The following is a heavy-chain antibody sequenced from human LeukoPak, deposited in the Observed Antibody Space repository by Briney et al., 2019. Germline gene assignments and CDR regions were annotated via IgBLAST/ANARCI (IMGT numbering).Heavy chain of an antibody. D-gene: IGHD3-9*01. Sequence: GGSLRLSCAASGFTFSTYWMSWVRQAPGKGLEWVANIKQDGTEKYYVDSVKGRFTISRDNAKKSLYLQMNTLRVEDTAVYYCTRDLMDYDVSTGLHHYYMDVWGQGTTVTVSS. CDR2: IKQDGTEK. V-gene: IGHV3-7*01. CDR1: GFTFSTYW. CDR3: TRDLMDYDVSTGLHHYYMDV. J-gene: IGHJ6*02.